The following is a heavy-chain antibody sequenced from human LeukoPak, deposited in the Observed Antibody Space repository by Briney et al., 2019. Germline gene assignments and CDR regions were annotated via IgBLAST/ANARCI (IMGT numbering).Heavy chain of an antibody. J-gene: IGHJ3*02. CDR1: GYTFTSYG. CDR2: ISAYNGNT. V-gene: IGHV1-18*01. D-gene: IGHD6-6*01. CDR3: ASVSLGIAARRLSPAFDI. Sequence: GASVKVSCKASGYTFTSYGISWVRQAPGQGLEWMGWISAYNGNTNYAQKLQGRVTMTTDTSTSTAYMELRSLRSDDTAVYYCASVSLGIAARRLSPAFDIWGQGTMVTVSS.